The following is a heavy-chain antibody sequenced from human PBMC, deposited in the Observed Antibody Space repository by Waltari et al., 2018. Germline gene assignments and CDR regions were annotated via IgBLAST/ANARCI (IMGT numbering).Heavy chain of an antibody. CDR2: FYYSGST. J-gene: IGHJ3*01. Sequence: QVQLQASGPGLVKPSETLSLTCTVSGGSISSYYWNWIRQPPGKGLEWIGYFYYSGSTKYNPSFESRVSISVDTSKSQLSLKLRSVTAADTAVYYCARAATVSGSSYQGYPFDFWDRGTVVTVSS. CDR3: ARAATVSGSSYQGYPFDF. CDR1: GGSISSYY. V-gene: IGHV4-59*01. D-gene: IGHD3-10*01.